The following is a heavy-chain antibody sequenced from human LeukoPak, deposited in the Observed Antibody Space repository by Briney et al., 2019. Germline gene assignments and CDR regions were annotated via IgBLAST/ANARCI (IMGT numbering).Heavy chain of an antibody. D-gene: IGHD3-22*01. CDR2: LIPILGIA. V-gene: IGHV1-69*04. CDR1: GGTFSSYT. J-gene: IGHJ5*02. Sequence: SVKVSXKASGGTFSSYTISWVRQAPGQGLEWMGRLIPILGIANYAQKFQGRVTITADKSTSTAYMELSSLRSEDTAVYYCARDRDYYDSSGYENWFDPWGQGTLVTVSS. CDR3: ARDRDYYDSSGYENWFDP.